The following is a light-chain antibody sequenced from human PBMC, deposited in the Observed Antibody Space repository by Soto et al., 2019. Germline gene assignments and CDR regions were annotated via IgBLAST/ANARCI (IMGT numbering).Light chain of an antibody. J-gene: IGKJ5*01. V-gene: IGKV3-15*01. CDR2: GAS. Sequence: EIVMTQSPATLSVSPGERATPSCRASQSVSKSLAWYQQKPGQAPRLLIFGASTRATGIPARFSGSGSATEFTLIISSLQSEDFAVYYCQQYNNWPPITFGQGTRLEIK. CDR3: QQYNNWPPIT. CDR1: QSVSKS.